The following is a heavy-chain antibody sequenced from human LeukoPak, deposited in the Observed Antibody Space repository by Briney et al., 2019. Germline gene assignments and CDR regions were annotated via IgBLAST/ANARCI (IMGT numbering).Heavy chain of an antibody. J-gene: IGHJ4*02. D-gene: IGHD6-13*01. CDR3: ARAGYSSSWYLGY. Sequence: SETLSLTCAVYGGSFSGYYWSCIRQPPGKGLEWIGEINHSGSTNYNPSLKSRVTISVDTSKNQFSLKLSSVTAADTAVYYCARAGYSSSWYLGYWGQGTLVTVSS. V-gene: IGHV4-34*01. CDR1: GGSFSGYY. CDR2: INHSGST.